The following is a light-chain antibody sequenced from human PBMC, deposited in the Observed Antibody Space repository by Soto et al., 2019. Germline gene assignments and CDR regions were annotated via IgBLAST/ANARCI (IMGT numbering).Light chain of an antibody. J-gene: IGKJ4*01. V-gene: IGKV1-5*03. Sequence: DIQMTQSPSTLSASVGDRVTITCRASQSISSWLAWYQQKPGKAPKLLIYKASSLESGVPSRFSRSGSGTEFTLTIRSLQPDDFATYYCQQYNSYWLTFGGGTKVEIK. CDR2: KAS. CDR3: QQYNSYWLT. CDR1: QSISSW.